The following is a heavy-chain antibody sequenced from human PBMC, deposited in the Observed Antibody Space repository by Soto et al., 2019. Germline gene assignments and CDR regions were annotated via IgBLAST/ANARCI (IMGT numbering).Heavy chain of an antibody. V-gene: IGHV4-59*01. CDR2: IRYSGST. Sequence: PSETLSLTCDVTGGSISSYYWSWVRQPPGKALEWIGYIRYSGSTNYNPSLKSRVTISADPSKNQFSLEVKSVTAADTAVYFCAGDRNSNNWAFYWGRGALVTVSS. CDR1: GGSISSYY. CDR3: AGDRNSNNWAFY. D-gene: IGHD1-1*01. J-gene: IGHJ4*02.